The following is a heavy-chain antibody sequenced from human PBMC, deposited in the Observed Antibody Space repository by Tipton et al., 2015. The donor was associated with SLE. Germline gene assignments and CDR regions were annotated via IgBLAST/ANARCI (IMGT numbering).Heavy chain of an antibody. CDR2: IYYSGST. V-gene: IGHV4-59*01. J-gene: IGHJ5*02. CDR3: ARDVVGYCSGGSCSWFDP. D-gene: IGHD2-15*01. CDR1: GGSISSYY. Sequence: TLSLTCTVSGGSISSYYWSWIRQPPGQGREWIGYIYYSGSTNYNPSLRSRVTISVDTSKNQFSLKLSSVTAADTAVYYCARDVVGYCSGGSCSWFDPWGQGTLVTVPS.